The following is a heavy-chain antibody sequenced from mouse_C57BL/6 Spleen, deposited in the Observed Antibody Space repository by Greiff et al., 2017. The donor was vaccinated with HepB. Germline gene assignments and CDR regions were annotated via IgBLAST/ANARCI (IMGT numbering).Heavy chain of an antibody. CDR1: GYTFTDYN. CDR3: ARVGQLGRGYFDY. D-gene: IGHD4-1*02. J-gene: IGHJ2*01. Sequence: EVKLQESGPELVKPGASVKIPCKASGYTFTDYNMDWVKQSHGKSLEWIGDINPNNGGTIYNQKFKGKATLTVDKSSSTAYMELRSLTSEDTAVYYCARVGQLGRGYFDYWGQGTTLTVSS. V-gene: IGHV1-18*01. CDR2: INPNNGGT.